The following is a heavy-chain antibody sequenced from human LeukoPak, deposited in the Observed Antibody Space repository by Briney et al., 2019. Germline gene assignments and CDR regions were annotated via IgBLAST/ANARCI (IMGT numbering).Heavy chain of an antibody. V-gene: IGHV4-4*02. CDR2: VHLSGRT. J-gene: IGHJ4*02. CDR1: GGSISSTNW. D-gene: IGHD1-26*01. CDR3: ARHVGATPAYFDY. Sequence: SETLSLTCGVSGGSISSTNWWTWVRQPPGEGLEWIGEVHLSGRTNYNPSLESRVTMSVDMSENHISLKLTSVTAADTAVYYCARHVGATPAYFDYWGQGTLVTVSS.